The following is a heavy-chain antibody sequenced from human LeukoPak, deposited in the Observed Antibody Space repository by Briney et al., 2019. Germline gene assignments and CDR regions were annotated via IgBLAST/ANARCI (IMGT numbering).Heavy chain of an antibody. V-gene: IGHV4-39*07. J-gene: IGHJ5*01. CDR2: IYYSGST. D-gene: IGHD6-6*01. Sequence: SETLSLTCTVSGGSISSSSYYWGWIRQPPGKGLEWIRSIYYSGSTYYNPSLKSRVTISVDTSKNQFSLKLSSVTAADTAVYYCARVESSSSLWFDSWGQGTLVTVSS. CDR3: ARVESSSSLWFDS. CDR1: GGSISSSSYY.